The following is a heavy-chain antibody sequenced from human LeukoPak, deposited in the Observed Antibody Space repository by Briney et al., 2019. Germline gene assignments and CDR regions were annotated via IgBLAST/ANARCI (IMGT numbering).Heavy chain of an antibody. CDR2: ISGSGGST. D-gene: IGHD2-8*01. CDR1: GFTFSSYA. Sequence: PGGSLRLSCAASGFTFSSYAMSWVRQAPGKGLEWVSAISGSGGSTYYADSVKGRFTISRDNAKNSLYLQMNSLRAEDTALYYCAGVPLMVYDNWFDPWGQGTLVTVSS. J-gene: IGHJ5*02. V-gene: IGHV3-23*01. CDR3: AGVPLMVYDNWFDP.